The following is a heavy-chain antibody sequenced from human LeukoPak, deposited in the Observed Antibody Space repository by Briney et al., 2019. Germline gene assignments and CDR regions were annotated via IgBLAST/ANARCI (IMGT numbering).Heavy chain of an antibody. J-gene: IGHJ4*02. Sequence: PSETLSLTCTVSVGSISSSNYYCAWTRHPPGKGLEWLVSVYYSGSTYYNPSLKGRVTISVDTSKNQFSLKLSSVTAADTAVYYCARRIIVATSDYWGQGTLVTVSS. D-gene: IGHD5-12*01. CDR2: VYYSGST. CDR3: ARRIIVATSDY. V-gene: IGHV4-39*01. CDR1: VGSISSSNYY.